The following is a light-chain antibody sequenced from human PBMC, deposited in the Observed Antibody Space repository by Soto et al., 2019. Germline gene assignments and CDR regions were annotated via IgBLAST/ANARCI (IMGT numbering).Light chain of an antibody. V-gene: IGKV3-20*01. CDR2: CTS. CDR1: QSVSISS. J-gene: IGKJ5*01. CDR3: RRYGSTSLIT. Sequence: EIVLPQSPPPLSLSPVERATLSCRASQSVSISSLAWYQQRPGQAPRLLIFCTSSSATSRLDSMISGGAGATFSLLISRLVQEDFSVYYYRRYGSTSLITFGQGTRLEIK.